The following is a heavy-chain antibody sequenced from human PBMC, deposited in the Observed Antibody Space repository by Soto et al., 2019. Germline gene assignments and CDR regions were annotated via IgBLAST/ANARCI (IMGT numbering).Heavy chain of an antibody. D-gene: IGHD3-10*01. CDR1: GGSISSGGYY. Sequence: SETLSLTCTVSGGSISSGGYYWSWIRQHPGKGLEWIGYIYYSGSTYYNPSLKSRVTISVDTSKNQFSLKLSSVTAADTAVCYCARDSRSLLWFGELSLVDGMDVWGQGITVTVSS. CDR3: ARDSRSLLWFGELSLVDGMDV. J-gene: IGHJ6*02. CDR2: IYYSGST. V-gene: IGHV4-31*02.